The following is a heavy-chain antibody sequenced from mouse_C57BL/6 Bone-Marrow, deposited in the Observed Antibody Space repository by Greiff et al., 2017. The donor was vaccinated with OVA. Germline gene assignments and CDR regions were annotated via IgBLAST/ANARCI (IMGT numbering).Heavy chain of an antibody. V-gene: IGHV10-1*01. J-gene: IGHJ3*01. Sequence: EVQLVESGGGLVQPKGSLKLSCAASGFSFNTYAMNWVRQAPGKGLEWVARIRSKSNNYATYYADSVKDRFTISRDDSESMLYLQMNNLKTEDTAMDYCVRPDSGGWFAYWGQGTLVTVSA. D-gene: IGHD3-2*01. CDR1: GFSFNTYA. CDR2: IRSKSNNYAT. CDR3: VRPDSGGWFAY.